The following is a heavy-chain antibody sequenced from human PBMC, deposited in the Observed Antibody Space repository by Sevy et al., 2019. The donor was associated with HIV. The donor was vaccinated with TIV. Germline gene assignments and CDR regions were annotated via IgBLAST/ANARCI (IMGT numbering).Heavy chain of an antibody. D-gene: IGHD3-3*01. CDR2: ISSNGDST. CDR1: GFTFTTYA. Sequence: EGSLRLSCAASGFTFTTYAMHWVRQAPGKGLEYVSAISSNGDSTYYANSVKGRFTISRDNSKNTLYLQMGSLRAEDMAVYYCARAFGITIFGIDAFDIWGQGTMVTVSS. CDR3: ARAFGITIFGIDAFDI. J-gene: IGHJ3*02. V-gene: IGHV3-64*01.